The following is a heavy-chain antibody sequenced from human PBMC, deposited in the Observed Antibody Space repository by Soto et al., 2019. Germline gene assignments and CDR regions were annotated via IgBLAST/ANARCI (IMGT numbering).Heavy chain of an antibody. CDR2: IYYSGST. D-gene: IGHD6-13*01. Sequence: SETLSLTCTVSGGSISSSGYYWGWIRQPPGKGLEWIGSIYYSGSTYYNPSLKSRVTISVDTSKNQFSLKLSSVTAADTAVYYCARSIAAAGNFYYYYGMDVWGQGTTVTVSS. CDR1: GGSISSSGYY. J-gene: IGHJ6*02. CDR3: ARSIAAAGNFYYYYGMDV. V-gene: IGHV4-39*01.